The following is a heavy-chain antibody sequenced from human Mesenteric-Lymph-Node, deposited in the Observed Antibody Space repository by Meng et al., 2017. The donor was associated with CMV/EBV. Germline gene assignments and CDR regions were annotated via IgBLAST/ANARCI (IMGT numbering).Heavy chain of an antibody. CDR1: GFTLSTYA. D-gene: IGHD3-22*01. Sequence: GESLKISCAASGFTLSTYAMSWVRQAPGKGLEWVSAISASGGSTYYADSVKGRFTISRDISKNTVYLQMSSLRAEDTAIYYCASPGTIIVVVRGNWFDPWGQGTLVTVSS. J-gene: IGHJ5*02. CDR3: ASPGTIIVVVRGNWFDP. V-gene: IGHV3-23*01. CDR2: ISASGGST.